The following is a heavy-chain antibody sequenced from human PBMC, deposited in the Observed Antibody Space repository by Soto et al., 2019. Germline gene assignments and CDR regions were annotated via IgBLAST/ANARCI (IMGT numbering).Heavy chain of an antibody. Sequence: PSETLSLTCAVYGGSFSGYYWSWIRQPPGKGLEWIGEINHSGSTNYNPSLKSRVTISVDTSKNQFSLKLSSVTAADTAVYYCARGSPYGHIDYWGQGTLVTVSS. J-gene: IGHJ4*02. CDR1: GGSFSGYY. CDR3: ARGSPYGHIDY. D-gene: IGHD4-17*01. CDR2: INHSGST. V-gene: IGHV4-34*01.